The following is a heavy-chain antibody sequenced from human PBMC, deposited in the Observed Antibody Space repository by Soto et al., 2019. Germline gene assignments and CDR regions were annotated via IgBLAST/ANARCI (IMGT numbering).Heavy chain of an antibody. J-gene: IGHJ2*01. Sequence: GASVKVSCKASGYTFTSYYMHWVRQAPGQGLEWMGIINPSGGSTSYAQKFQGRVTMTRDTSTSTVYMELSSLRSEDTAMYYCARGSTIFGVVTRNWYFDLWGRGTLVTVSS. CDR2: INPSGGST. CDR1: GYTFTSYY. D-gene: IGHD3-3*01. CDR3: ARGSTIFGVVTRNWYFDL. V-gene: IGHV1-46*01.